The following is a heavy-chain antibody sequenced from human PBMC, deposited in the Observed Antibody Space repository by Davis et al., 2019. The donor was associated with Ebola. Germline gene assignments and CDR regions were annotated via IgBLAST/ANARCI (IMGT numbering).Heavy chain of an antibody. CDR2: IYWDDDK. Sequence: SGPTLVKPTQTLTLTCTFSGFSLSTTGVGVGWIRQPPGKALEWLALIYWDDDKRYSPSLKSRLTITKDTSKNQVVLTMTNMDPVDTATYYCAHRSVRIVAAGMGAFDIWGQGTMVTVSS. V-gene: IGHV2-5*02. D-gene: IGHD6-13*01. CDR1: GFSLSTTGVG. CDR3: AHRSVRIVAAGMGAFDI. J-gene: IGHJ3*02.